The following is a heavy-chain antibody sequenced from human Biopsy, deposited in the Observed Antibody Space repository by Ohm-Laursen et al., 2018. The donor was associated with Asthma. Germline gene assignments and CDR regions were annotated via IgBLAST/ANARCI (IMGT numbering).Heavy chain of an antibody. Sequence: TQTLPLTCTFSGFSLKIGAVGVGWIRQPPGKAPECLAVIYWIDDKYYSPSLRNRLTVSKDTSRNRVVLTMTNMEPRDTATYFCARAIRLEDFLTGSFTSYFNNWDLGTRVSVSS. CDR1: GFSLKIGAVG. D-gene: IGHD3/OR15-3a*01. CDR2: IYWIDDK. V-gene: IGHV2-5*01. CDR3: ARAIRLEDFLTGSFTSYFNN. J-gene: IGHJ4*01.